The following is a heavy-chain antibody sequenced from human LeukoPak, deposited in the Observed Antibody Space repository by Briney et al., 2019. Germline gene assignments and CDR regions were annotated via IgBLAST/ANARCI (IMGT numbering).Heavy chain of an antibody. CDR2: IYYSGST. D-gene: IGHD4-4*01. CDR3: ARLTTPKYYFDY. CDR1: GGSFSGYY. V-gene: IGHV4-34*09. Sequence: SETLSLTCAVYGGSFSGYYWSWIRQPPGKGLEWIGYIYYSGSTYYNPSLKSRVTISVDTSKNQFSLKLSSVTAADTAVYYCARLTTPKYYFDYWGQGTLVTVSS. J-gene: IGHJ4*02.